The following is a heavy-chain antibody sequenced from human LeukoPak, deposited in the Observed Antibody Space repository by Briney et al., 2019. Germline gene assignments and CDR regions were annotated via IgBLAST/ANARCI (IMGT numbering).Heavy chain of an antibody. CDR1: GFTFNIYW. V-gene: IGHV3-7*05. Sequence: GGSLRLSCAASGFTFNIYWMSWVRQAPGKGLEWVANINQDGSEKYYVDSVKGRFTISRDHAKNSLYLQMNSLRAEDTAVYYCARDKSYGDSEDYWGQGTLVTVSS. CDR2: INQDGSEK. CDR3: ARDKSYGDSEDY. J-gene: IGHJ4*02. D-gene: IGHD4-17*01.